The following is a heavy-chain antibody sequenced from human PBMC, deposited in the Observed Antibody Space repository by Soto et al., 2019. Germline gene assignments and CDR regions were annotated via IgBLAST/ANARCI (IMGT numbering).Heavy chain of an antibody. CDR3: AREIGSSTLIFDN. V-gene: IGHV1-18*04. J-gene: IGHJ4*02. D-gene: IGHD6-13*01. CDR1: GYTFTSHG. Sequence: ASVKVSCKASGYTFTSHGLGWVRQAPGQGLEWMGWINTYNHNTNFAQKFQGRVTMTTDTSTRTAYMELRSLRYDDTAVYFCAREIGSSTLIFDNWGQGTLAPVSS. CDR2: INTYNHNT.